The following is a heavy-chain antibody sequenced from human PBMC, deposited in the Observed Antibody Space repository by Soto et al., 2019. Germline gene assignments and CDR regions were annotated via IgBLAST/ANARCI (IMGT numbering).Heavy chain of an antibody. J-gene: IGHJ4*02. CDR1: GGSISSSSYY. D-gene: IGHD2-15*01. V-gene: IGHV4-39*01. CDR2: IYYSGST. CDR3: ARPERYGGNVDY. Sequence: QLQLQESGPGLVKPSDTLSLTCTVSGGSISSSSYYWGWIRQPPGKGLEWIGSIYYSGSTYYNPSLKSRVTISVDTSKNQFSLKLSSVTAADTAVYYCARPERYGGNVDYWGQGTLVTVSS.